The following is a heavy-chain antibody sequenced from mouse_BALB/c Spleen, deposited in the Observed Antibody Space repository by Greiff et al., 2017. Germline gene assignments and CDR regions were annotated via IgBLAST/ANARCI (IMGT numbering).Heavy chain of an antibody. V-gene: IGHV3-8*02. CDR2: ISYSGST. D-gene: IGHD1-1*01. CDR1: GDSITSGY. Sequence: EVQLQQSGPSLVKPSQTLSLTCSVTGDSITSGYWNWIRKFPGNKLEYMGYISYSGSTYYNPSLKSRISITRDTSKNQYYLQLNSVTTEDTATYYCARWGYYGSSPYAMDYWGQGTSVTVSS. J-gene: IGHJ4*01. CDR3: ARWGYYGSSPYAMDY.